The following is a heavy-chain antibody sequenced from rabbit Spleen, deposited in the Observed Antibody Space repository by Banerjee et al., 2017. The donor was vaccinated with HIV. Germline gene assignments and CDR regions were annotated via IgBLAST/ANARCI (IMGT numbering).Heavy chain of an antibody. D-gene: IGHD1-1*01. J-gene: IGHJ4*01. CDR1: GFDFSNYG. Sequence: QSLEESGGGLVQPGGSLTLSCKASGFDFSNYGMNWVRQVSGKGLEWIACINASTGKPVYATWASGRFTISRTSSTTVTLRMTSLTAADRATYFCARDLVAVIGWNFNLWGPGTLVTVS. CDR2: INASTGKP. CDR3: ARDLVAVIGWNFNL. V-gene: IGHV1S40*01.